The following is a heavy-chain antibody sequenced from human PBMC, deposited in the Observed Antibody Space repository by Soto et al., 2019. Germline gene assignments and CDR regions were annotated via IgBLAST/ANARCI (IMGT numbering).Heavy chain of an antibody. CDR3: ARNNYGSGTWFDP. J-gene: IGHJ5*02. Sequence: SETLSLTCTVSGGSISTYYWSWVRQPAGRGLEWIGHFYSTGNTNYNPSLKSRVTMSVDTSKNQLSLKLTSVTAADTALYYCARNNYGSGTWFDPWGQGTLVTVSS. D-gene: IGHD3-10*01. CDR1: GGSISTYY. CDR2: FYSTGNT. V-gene: IGHV4-4*07.